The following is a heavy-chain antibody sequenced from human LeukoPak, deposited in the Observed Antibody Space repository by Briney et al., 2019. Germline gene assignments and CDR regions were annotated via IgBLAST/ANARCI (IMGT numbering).Heavy chain of an antibody. CDR1: GFTFDDYA. D-gene: IGHD6-19*01. CDR2: ISWNSGSI. J-gene: IGHJ4*02. V-gene: IGHV3-9*01. Sequence: GGSLRLSCAASGFTFDDYAMHWVRQAPGKGPEWVSGISWNSGSIGYADSVKGRFTISRDNAKNSLYLQMNSLRAEDTALYYCAKASNIAVAGPGYWGQGTLVTVSS. CDR3: AKASNIAVAGPGY.